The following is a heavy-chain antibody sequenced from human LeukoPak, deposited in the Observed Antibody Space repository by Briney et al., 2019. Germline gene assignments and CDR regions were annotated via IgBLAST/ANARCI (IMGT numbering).Heavy chain of an antibody. J-gene: IGHJ4*02. CDR3: AKDRDRVTMIVVPSLDY. Sequence: GGPLKLSGAPPGFTFTSYAMSWFRQAPGKGLEWVSAIIGSGGSTYYADSVKGRFTISRDNSKNTLYLQMNSLRAEDTAVYYCAKDRDRVTMIVVPSLDYWGQGTLVTVSS. V-gene: IGHV3-23*01. CDR2: IIGSGGST. D-gene: IGHD3-22*01. CDR1: GFTFTSYA.